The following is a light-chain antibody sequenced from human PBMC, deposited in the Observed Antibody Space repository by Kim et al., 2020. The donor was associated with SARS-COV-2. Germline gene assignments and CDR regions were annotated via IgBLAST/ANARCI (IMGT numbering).Light chain of an antibody. Sequence: DIQMTQSPSSLSASVGDRVTISCQASQDITNYLNWYQQIPGKAPKLLIYDASNLETGVPSRFSGSGSGTDFTFTISSLQPEDFATYYCQQYDNLPLTFGGGTKVEI. V-gene: IGKV1-33*01. CDR2: DAS. CDR1: QDITNY. J-gene: IGKJ4*01. CDR3: QQYDNLPLT.